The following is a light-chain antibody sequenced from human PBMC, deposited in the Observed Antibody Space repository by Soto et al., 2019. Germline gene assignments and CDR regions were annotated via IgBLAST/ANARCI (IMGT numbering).Light chain of an antibody. CDR2: GAS. J-gene: IGKJ1*01. Sequence: EIVLTQSRDTLSFSPGERTTLSCRASQSISRYLAWYQQKPGQGPRLLIYGASSRATGTPDSFSGSGSGTDFTLTINRLEPEDFALYYCQQYGSSPPTFGQGTKVDIK. V-gene: IGKV3-20*01. CDR3: QQYGSSPPT. CDR1: QSISRY.